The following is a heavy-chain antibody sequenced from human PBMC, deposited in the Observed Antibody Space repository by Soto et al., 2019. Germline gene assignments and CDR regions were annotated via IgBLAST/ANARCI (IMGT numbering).Heavy chain of an antibody. V-gene: IGHV1-18*01. Sequence: VASVNVSCKASGYTLTSYGISWVRQAPGQGLEWMGWISAYNGNTNYAQKLQGRVTMTTDTSTSTAYMELRSLRSDDTAVYYCARSPVELWGFYWYFALWGRGTLVTVSS. J-gene: IGHJ2*01. CDR2: ISAYNGNT. CDR1: GYTLTSYG. CDR3: ARSPVELWGFYWYFAL. D-gene: IGHD5-18*01.